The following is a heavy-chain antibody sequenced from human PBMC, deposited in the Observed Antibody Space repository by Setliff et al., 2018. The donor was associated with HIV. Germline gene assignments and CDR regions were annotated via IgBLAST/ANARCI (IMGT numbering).Heavy chain of an antibody. Sequence: PSETLSLTCIVSGGAISSRAYFWGWIRQPPGKGLEWIGSISPSGSFCYNPSLRSRVTISVDTSNNHFSLNLTSVTAADTALYYCASTATTWGRHIWFDPWGQGTLVTVSS. CDR1: GGAISSRAYF. J-gene: IGHJ5*02. D-gene: IGHD4-4*01. V-gene: IGHV4-39*02. CDR3: ASTATTWGRHIWFDP. CDR2: ISPSGSF.